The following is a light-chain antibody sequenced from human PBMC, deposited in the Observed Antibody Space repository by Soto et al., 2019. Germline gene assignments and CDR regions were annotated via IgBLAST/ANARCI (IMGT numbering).Light chain of an antibody. J-gene: IGKJ4*01. CDR2: AAS. CDR3: QQSYNTPLA. Sequence: DIQMTQSPSSLSAFVGDRVTITCRASQSISSYLNWFQQKPGKAPKFLIYAASNLQSGVPSRFSGSGSGTDFTLTISSLQPEDFATYYCQQSYNTPLAFGGGTKVEMK. V-gene: IGKV1-39*01. CDR1: QSISSY.